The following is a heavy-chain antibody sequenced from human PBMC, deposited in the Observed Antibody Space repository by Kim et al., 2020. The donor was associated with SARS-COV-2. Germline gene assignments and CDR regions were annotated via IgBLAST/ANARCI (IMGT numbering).Heavy chain of an antibody. D-gene: IGHD3-16*02. CDR2: ISTSGNT. CDR3: ARHRTGGTYPLDY. V-gene: IGHV4-4*08. CDR1: GDSIRSYF. J-gene: IGHJ4*02. Sequence: SETLSLTCTVFGDSIRSYFWSWFRQSPGKGLEWIGYISTSGNTNYNPSLKTRLIISVDTSKNHLPLKLASVTAADTAVYYCARHRTGGTYPLDYWGQGTL.